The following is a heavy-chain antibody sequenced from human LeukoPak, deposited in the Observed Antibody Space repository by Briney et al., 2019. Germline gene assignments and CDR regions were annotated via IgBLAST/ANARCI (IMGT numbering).Heavy chain of an antibody. D-gene: IGHD1-14*01. J-gene: IGHJ6*03. CDR2: LYHSGST. CDR3: ARLDRTPHYMDV. Sequence: PSETLSLTCAVSGCSISSGYYWGWIRQPPGKGLEWIGSLYHSGSTYYSPSLRSRVTISVDTSKNQFSLKLSSVTAADTAVYYCARLDRTPHYMDVWGKGTTVTVAS. CDR1: GCSISSGYY. V-gene: IGHV4-38-2*01.